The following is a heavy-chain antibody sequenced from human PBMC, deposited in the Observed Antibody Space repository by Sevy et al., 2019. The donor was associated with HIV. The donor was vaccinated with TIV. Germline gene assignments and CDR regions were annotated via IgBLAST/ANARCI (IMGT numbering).Heavy chain of an antibody. CDR2: ISAYNGNT. CDR1: GYTFTSYG. V-gene: IGHV1-18*01. Sequence: ASVKVSCKASGYTFTSYGISWVRQAPGQGLEWMGWISAYNGNTNYAQKLQGRVTMTTDTSTSTAYMELRSLRSDDTAVYYCAGSQPRMNWFDPWGQGTLVTVSS. CDR3: AGSQPRMNWFDP. J-gene: IGHJ5*02. D-gene: IGHD3-10*01.